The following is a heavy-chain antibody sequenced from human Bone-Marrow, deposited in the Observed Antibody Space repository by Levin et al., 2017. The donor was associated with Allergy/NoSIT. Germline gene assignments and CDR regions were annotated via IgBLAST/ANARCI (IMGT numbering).Heavy chain of an antibody. Sequence: RPGGSLRLSCAASGFTFSDYYMSWIRQAPGKGLEWVSYISSRSSYTNYADSVKGRFTISRDNAKNSLYLQIDSLRAEDTAVYYCARDDYSTYLGLIFGGQGTLVTVSS. CDR1: GFTFSDYY. CDR3: ARDDYSTYLGLIF. D-gene: IGHD4-11*01. V-gene: IGHV3-11*06. J-gene: IGHJ4*02. CDR2: ISSRSSYT.